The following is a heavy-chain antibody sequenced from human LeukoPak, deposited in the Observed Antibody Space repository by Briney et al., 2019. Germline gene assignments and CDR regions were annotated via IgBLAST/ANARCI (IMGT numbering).Heavy chain of an antibody. V-gene: IGHV3-48*03. D-gene: IGHD6-19*01. J-gene: IGHJ4*02. Sequence: PGGSLSLSCAASGFTFSSYEMNWVRQPPGKGLEWVSKISSSGSAIYYADSVKGRFTISRDNAKSTLYLQMNSLRAEDTAVYYCARGGSLGYWGQGTLVTVSS. CDR2: ISSSGSAI. CDR3: ARGGSLGY. CDR1: GFTFSSYE.